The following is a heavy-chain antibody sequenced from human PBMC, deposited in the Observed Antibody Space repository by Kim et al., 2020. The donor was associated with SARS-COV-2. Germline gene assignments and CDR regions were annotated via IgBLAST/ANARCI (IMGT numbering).Heavy chain of an antibody. V-gene: IGHV1-3*01. CDR3: ARALPGGSGGSCPDY. CDR2: INAGNGNT. J-gene: IGHJ4*02. CDR1: GYTFTSYA. Sequence: DSVKVSCKASGYTFTSYAMHWVRQAPGQRLEWMGWINAGNGNTKYSQKFQGRVTITRDTSASTAYMELSSLRSEDTAVYYCARALPGGSGGSCPDYWGQGTLVTVSS. D-gene: IGHD2-15*01.